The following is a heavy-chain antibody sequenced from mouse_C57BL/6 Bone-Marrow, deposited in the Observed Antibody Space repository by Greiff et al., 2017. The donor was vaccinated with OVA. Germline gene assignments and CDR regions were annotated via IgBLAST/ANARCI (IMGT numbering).Heavy chain of an antibody. CDR3: AREGRDFDY. D-gene: IGHD3-3*01. CDR2: INPGSGGT. Sequence: LQESGAELVRPGTSVKVSCKASGYAFTNYLIEWVKQRPGQGLEWIGVINPGSGGTNYNEKFKGKATLTADKSSSTAYMQLSSLTSEDSAVYFCAREGRDFDYWGQGTTLTVSS. CDR1: GYAFTNYL. J-gene: IGHJ2*01. V-gene: IGHV1-54*01.